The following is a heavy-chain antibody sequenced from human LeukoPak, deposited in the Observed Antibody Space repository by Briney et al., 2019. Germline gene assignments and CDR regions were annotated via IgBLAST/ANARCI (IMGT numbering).Heavy chain of an antibody. D-gene: IGHD3-3*01. CDR2: IYYSGST. Sequence: SETLSLTCTVSGGSISSYYWSWIRQPPGKGLEWIWYIYYSGSTNYNPSLKSRVTISVETSKNQFSLKLSSVTAADTAVYYCARSSSLRFLEWLFDYWGKGTLVTVS. J-gene: IGHJ4*02. V-gene: IGHV4-59*01. CDR3: ARSSSLRFLEWLFDY. CDR1: GGSISSYY.